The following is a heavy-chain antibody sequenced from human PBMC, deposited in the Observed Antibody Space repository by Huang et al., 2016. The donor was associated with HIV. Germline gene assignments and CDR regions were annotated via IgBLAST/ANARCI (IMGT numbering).Heavy chain of an antibody. CDR3: AKYVHESRGHYIQDFDH. V-gene: IGHV3-23*01. CDR1: GFGFSNNA. J-gene: IGHJ4*02. Sequence: EVQLLESGGGLVQPGGSLRLSCAASGFGFSNNAMSWVRQGPGKGREVVSGIVGSGGSTYYADSVEGRFTISRENSKNTLYLQMNSLTAEDTAVYFCAKYVHESRGHYIQDFDHWGQGTLVTVSS. CDR2: IVGSGGST. D-gene: IGHD3-22*01.